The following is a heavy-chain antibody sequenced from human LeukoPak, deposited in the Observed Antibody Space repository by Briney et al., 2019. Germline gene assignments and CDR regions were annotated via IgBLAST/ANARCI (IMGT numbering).Heavy chain of an antibody. CDR1: GFTFSNAW. CDR2: IKSKTDGGTT. J-gene: IGHJ6*03. V-gene: IGHV3-15*01. CDR3: TTGVTYYYYMDV. D-gene: IGHD5-18*01. Sequence: GGSPRLSCAAPGFTFSNAWMSWVRQAPGKGLEWVGRIKSKTDGGTTDYAAPVKGRFTISRDDSKNTLYLQMNSLKTEDTAVYYCTTGVTYYYYMDVWGKGTTVTVSS.